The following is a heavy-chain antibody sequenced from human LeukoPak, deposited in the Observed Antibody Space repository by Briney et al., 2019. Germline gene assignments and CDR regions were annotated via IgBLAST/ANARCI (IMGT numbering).Heavy chain of an antibody. D-gene: IGHD2-2*01. V-gene: IGHV3-49*04. CDR3: TREDQYYFDY. CDR2: IRSKAYGGTT. CDR1: GFTFGDYA. J-gene: IGHJ4*02. Sequence: GGSLRLPCTASGFTFGDYAMRWVRQAPGKGREGVGFIRSKAYGGTTEYAASVKGRFTISRDDSKSIAYLQMNSLKTEDTAVYYCTREDQYYFDYWGQGTLVTVSS.